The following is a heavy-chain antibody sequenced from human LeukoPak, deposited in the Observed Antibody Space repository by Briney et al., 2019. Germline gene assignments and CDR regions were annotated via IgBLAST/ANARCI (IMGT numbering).Heavy chain of an antibody. D-gene: IGHD1-26*01. CDR3: AKDRVGPKHYLDV. Sequence: GGSLSLSCVASGFTFSAAGMHWVRQAPGKGLEWVAFIRIDGSSTYYADSVKGRFTISRDNSESKLFLQMNSLRAEDSAVYFCAKDRVGPKHYLDVWGTGTTVTISS. CDR1: GFTFSAAG. J-gene: IGHJ6*04. CDR2: IRIDGSST. V-gene: IGHV3-30*02.